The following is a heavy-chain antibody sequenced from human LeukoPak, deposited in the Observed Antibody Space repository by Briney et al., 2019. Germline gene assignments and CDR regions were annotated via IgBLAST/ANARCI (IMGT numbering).Heavy chain of an antibody. J-gene: IGHJ6*03. V-gene: IGHV4-34*01. Sequence: SETLSLTCAVYGGSFSAYYWSWIRQPPGKGLEWIGEIDHSGSTNYSPSLKSRVTISVDTSKNQFSLKLNSVTAADTAVYYCARGFVPAAIPPARDRVDYLTYYYMHVWGKGTPVIVSS. CDR1: GGSFSAYY. CDR3: ARGFVPAAIPPARDRVDYLTYYYMHV. CDR2: IDHSGST. D-gene: IGHD2-2*02.